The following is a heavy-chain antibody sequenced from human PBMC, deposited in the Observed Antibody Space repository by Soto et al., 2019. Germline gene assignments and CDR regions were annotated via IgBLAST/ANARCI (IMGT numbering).Heavy chain of an antibody. D-gene: IGHD3-10*01. Sequence: QVQLVESGGGVVQPGRSLRLSCTASGFTFSSNGMHWVRQAPGKGLEWVAFIWYDGINKYYADSVKGRFIISRDNSENTVYLQKNSLRAEDTAVYYCARDPYHYGSGSYYFDYGGQGTLVTVSS. CDR3: ARDPYHYGSGSYYFDY. V-gene: IGHV3-33*01. CDR1: GFTFSSNG. CDR2: IWYDGINK. J-gene: IGHJ4*02.